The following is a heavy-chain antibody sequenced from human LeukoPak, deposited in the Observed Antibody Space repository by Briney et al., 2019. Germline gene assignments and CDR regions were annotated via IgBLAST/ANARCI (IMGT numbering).Heavy chain of an antibody. V-gene: IGHV3-74*01. CDR1: GFTFSSYW. D-gene: IGHD5-18*01. Sequence: GGSLRLSCAASGFTFSSYWMRWVRQAPGKGVVWVSRIKSDGSTTTYADSVKGRFTISRDNAKNTLYLQMNSLRAEDTAVYYCARVVDTHFDYWGQGTLVTVSS. J-gene: IGHJ4*02. CDR3: ARVVDTHFDY. CDR2: IKSDGSTT.